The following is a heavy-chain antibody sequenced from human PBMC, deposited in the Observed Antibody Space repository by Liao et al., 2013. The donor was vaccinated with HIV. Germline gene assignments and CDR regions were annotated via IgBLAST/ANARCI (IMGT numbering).Heavy chain of an antibody. V-gene: IGHV4-39*07. CDR3: ARDPTQRFSSETWFDS. CDR1: GGSISRNNFY. Sequence: QLQLQESGPGLVKPSETLSLTCTVSGGSISRNNFYWGWIRQPPGKGLEWIGSIYYDGATYYNPSLKSRVTISVDTSKNQFSLELSSVTAADTAIYYCARDPTQRFSSETWFDSWGQGTLVTVSS. CDR2: IYYDGAT. J-gene: IGHJ5*01. D-gene: IGHD3-3*01.